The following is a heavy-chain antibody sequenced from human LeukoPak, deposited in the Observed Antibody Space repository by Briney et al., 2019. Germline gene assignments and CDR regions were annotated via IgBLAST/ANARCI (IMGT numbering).Heavy chain of an antibody. CDR2: FDPSDSYT. CDR3: ARRALPPAYCGGDCFDAFDI. J-gene: IGHJ3*02. D-gene: IGHD2-21*02. Sequence: GESLKISCKGSGYRFTSYWISWVRQMPGKGLEWMGRFDPSDSYTNYSPSFQGHVTISADKSISTAYLQWSSLKASDTAMYYCARRALPPAYCGGDCFDAFDIWGQGTMVTVSS. V-gene: IGHV5-10-1*01. CDR1: GYRFTSYW.